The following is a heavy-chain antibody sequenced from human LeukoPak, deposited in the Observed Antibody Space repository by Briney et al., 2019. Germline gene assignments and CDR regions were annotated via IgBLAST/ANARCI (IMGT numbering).Heavy chain of an antibody. CDR2: IYYSGST. CDR3: ARVRSMTTVDF. CDR1: GGSISRHD. J-gene: IGHJ4*02. V-gene: IGHV4-59*11. Sequence: SETLSLTCTVSGGSISRHDWSWIRQPPGKGLEWIGYIYYSGSTNYNPSLKSRVTISVDTSKNQFSLRLSSVTAADTAIYYCARVRSMTTVDFWGQGTLVAVSS. D-gene: IGHD4-17*01.